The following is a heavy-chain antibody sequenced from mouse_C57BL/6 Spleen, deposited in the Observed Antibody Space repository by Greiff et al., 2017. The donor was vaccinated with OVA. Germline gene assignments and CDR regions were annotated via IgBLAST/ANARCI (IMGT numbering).Heavy chain of an antibody. CDR3: ARSLSEGAMDY. V-gene: IGHV1-82*01. D-gene: IGHD6-2*01. J-gene: IGHJ4*01. CDR2: IYPGDGDT. Sequence: QVQLQQSGPELVKPGASVKISCKASGYAFSSSWLNWVKQRPGKGLEWIGRIYPGDGDTNYNGKFKGKATLTADKSSSTAYMQLNSLTSEDSAVYFCARSLSEGAMDYWGQGTSVTVSS. CDR1: GYAFSSSW.